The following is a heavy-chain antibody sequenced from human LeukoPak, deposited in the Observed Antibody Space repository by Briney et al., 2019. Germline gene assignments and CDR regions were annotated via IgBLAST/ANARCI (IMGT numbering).Heavy chain of an antibody. D-gene: IGHD2-2*01. J-gene: IGHJ5*02. V-gene: IGHV3-30*02. CDR2: IRYDGSNK. CDR3: AKGSRRSIVVVPAAMRPNWFDP. CDR1: GFTFSSYG. Sequence: GGSLRLSCAASGFTFSSYGMHWVRQAPGKGLEWVAFIRYDGSNKYYADSVKGRFTISRDNSKNTLYLQMNSLRAEDTAVYYCAKGSRRSIVVVPAAMRPNWFDPWGQGTLVTVSS.